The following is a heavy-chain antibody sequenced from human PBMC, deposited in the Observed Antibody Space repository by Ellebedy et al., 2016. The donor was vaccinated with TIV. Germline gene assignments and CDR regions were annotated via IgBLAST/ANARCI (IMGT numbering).Heavy chain of an antibody. CDR1: GITFSNRW. V-gene: IGHV3-74*01. CDR3: AREQSPYYEILTGSFDY. Sequence: GESLKISCTVSGITFSNRWMHWARQVPGKGLVWVSIIFSDGGNPNYADSVRGRFTISRDNSNSTLYLEMKSLRVEDTAVYYCAREQSPYYEILTGSFDYWGQGALVTVSS. CDR2: IFSDGGNP. J-gene: IGHJ4*02. D-gene: IGHD3-9*01.